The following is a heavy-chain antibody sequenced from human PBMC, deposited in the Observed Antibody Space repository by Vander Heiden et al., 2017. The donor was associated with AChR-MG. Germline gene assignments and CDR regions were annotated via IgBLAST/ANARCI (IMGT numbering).Heavy chain of an antibody. CDR1: GFTFSGYD. Sequence: EVQLVESGGGLVQRGGSLRLSCADSGFTFSGYDMYWVRQARGKGLEWVSGIRTDGDTYYAGSVKGRFTISRENAKKSVYLQMNSLRAGDTGVYYCARGYYGMDVWGQGTTVTVSS. CDR3: ARGYYGMDV. CDR2: IRTDGDT. J-gene: IGHJ6*02. V-gene: IGHV3-13*01.